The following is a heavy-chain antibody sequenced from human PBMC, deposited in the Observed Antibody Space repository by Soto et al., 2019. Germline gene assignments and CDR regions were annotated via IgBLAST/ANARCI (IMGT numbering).Heavy chain of an antibody. J-gene: IGHJ4*02. CDR1: GYTFTSYG. V-gene: IGHV1-18*01. D-gene: IGHD2-8*01. CDR2: ISAYNGNT. Sequence: ASVKVSCKASGYTFTSYGISWVRQAPGQGLEWMGWISAYNGNTNYAQKLQGRVTMTTDTSTSTAYMELRSLRSDDTAVYYCASINPYCTNGVCYFERPATWGQGTLVTVSS. CDR3: ASINPYCTNGVCYFERPAT.